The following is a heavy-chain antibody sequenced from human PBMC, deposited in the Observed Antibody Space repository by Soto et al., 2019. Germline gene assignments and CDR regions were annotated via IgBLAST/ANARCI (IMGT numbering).Heavy chain of an antibody. D-gene: IGHD2-2*01. J-gene: IGHJ5*02. CDR2: INHSGST. Sequence: SETLSLTCAVYGGSFSGYYWSWIRQPPGKGLEWIGEINHSGSTNYNPSLKSRVTISVDTSKNQFSLKLSSVTAADTAVYYSARGGPRLIGYCSSTSCRNWFDPWGQGTLVTVSS. CDR1: GGSFSGYY. CDR3: ARGGPRLIGYCSSTSCRNWFDP. V-gene: IGHV4-34*01.